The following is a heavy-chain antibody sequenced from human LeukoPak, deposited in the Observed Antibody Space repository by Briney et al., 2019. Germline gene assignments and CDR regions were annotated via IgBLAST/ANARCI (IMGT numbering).Heavy chain of an antibody. Sequence: SETLSLTCAVYGGSFSGYYWSWIRQPPGKGLEWIGEINHSGSTNYNPSLKSRVTISVDTSKNQFSLKLSSVTAADTAVYYCAGLAYCGGDCYEDYWGQGTLVTVSS. V-gene: IGHV4-34*01. CDR1: GGSFSGYY. CDR2: INHSGST. CDR3: AGLAYCGGDCYEDY. D-gene: IGHD2-21*02. J-gene: IGHJ4*02.